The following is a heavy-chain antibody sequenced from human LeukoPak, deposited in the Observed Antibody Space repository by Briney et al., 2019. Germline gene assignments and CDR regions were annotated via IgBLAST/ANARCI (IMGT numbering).Heavy chain of an antibody. V-gene: IGHV4-39*07. D-gene: IGHD2-15*01. CDR3: ARDFRSVSVGDWCDP. Sequence: SETLSLTCTVSGGSISSSSYYWGWIRQPPGEGLEWIGSIYYSGSTYYNPSLKSRVTISVDTSKNQFSLKLSSVTAADTAVYYCARDFRSVSVGDWCDPWGQGTLVTVSS. CDR2: IYYSGST. J-gene: IGHJ5*02. CDR1: GGSISSSSYY.